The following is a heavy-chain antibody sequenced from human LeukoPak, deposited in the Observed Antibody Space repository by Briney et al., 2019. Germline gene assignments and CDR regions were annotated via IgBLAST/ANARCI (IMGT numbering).Heavy chain of an antibody. V-gene: IGHV3-7*01. CDR1: GFTFSSYW. Sequence: GGSLRLSCAASGFTFSSYWMSWVRQAPGKGLEWVATIKQDGSEKCYVDSVKGRFTISRDNARNSLYLQMNSLRAEDTAVYYCARDHYDGVGGFDYWGQGTLVTVSS. CDR3: ARDHYDGVGGFDY. CDR2: IKQDGSEK. D-gene: IGHD3-22*01. J-gene: IGHJ4*02.